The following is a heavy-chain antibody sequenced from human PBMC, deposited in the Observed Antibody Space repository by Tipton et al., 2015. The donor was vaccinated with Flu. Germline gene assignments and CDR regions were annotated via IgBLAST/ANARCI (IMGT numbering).Heavy chain of an antibody. Sequence: TLSLTCTVSGGSMSGYSWSWIRQPPGKGLEWIGGLYYSGSTYYSPSLKSRVATSVDTSTNQFSLKLSSATAADTAVYYCARLSYYDVDLKNFYFEYWGQGALVTVSS. CDR2: LYYSGST. V-gene: IGHV4-59*05. CDR3: ARLSYYDVDLKNFYFEY. D-gene: IGHD3-10*02. J-gene: IGHJ4*02. CDR1: GGSMSGYS.